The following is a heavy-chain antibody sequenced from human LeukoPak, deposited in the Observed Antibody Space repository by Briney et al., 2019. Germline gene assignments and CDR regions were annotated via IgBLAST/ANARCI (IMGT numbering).Heavy chain of an antibody. Sequence: GGSLRLSCALSVFTLSTYSMNCLPLAPGKGLEWGSFFSTSSGYIYYTDSVKGRLAISRDNAKNSMYLQMNSLRAEDTAVYYCARAGDYFDTSGYFYYFDYWGQGTLVTVSS. V-gene: IGHV3-21*01. CDR1: VFTLSTYS. CDR3: ARAGDYFDTSGYFYYFDY. CDR2: FSTSSGYI. D-gene: IGHD3-22*01. J-gene: IGHJ4*02.